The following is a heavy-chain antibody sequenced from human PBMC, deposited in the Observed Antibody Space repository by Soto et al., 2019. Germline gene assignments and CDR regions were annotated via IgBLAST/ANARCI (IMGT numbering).Heavy chain of an antibody. CDR3: AKDHSPPQVLPPRYYYYGMDV. D-gene: IGHD5-18*01. V-gene: IGHV3-30*18. J-gene: IGHJ6*02. Sequence: QVQLVESGGGVVQPGRSLRLSCAASGFTFSSYGMHWVRQAPGKGLEWVAVISYDGSNKYYADSVKGRFTISRDNSKNALYLQMNSLRAEDTAVYYCAKDHSPPQVLPPRYYYYGMDVWGQGTTVTVSS. CDR2: ISYDGSNK. CDR1: GFTFSSYG.